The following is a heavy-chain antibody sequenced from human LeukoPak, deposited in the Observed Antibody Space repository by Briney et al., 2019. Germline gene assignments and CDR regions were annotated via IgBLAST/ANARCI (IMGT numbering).Heavy chain of an antibody. CDR2: ISSSGSMI. CDR3: ARDEYIHGDLTNFDS. Sequence: GGSLRLSCAASGFTFSSYSMNWVRQAPGKGLEWVSYISSSGSMISDADSVKGRFTISRDNAKKSLYLQMNSLRAEDTAVYYCARDEYIHGDLTNFDSWGQGTLVIVSS. D-gene: IGHD4-17*01. V-gene: IGHV3-48*04. J-gene: IGHJ4*02. CDR1: GFTFSSYS.